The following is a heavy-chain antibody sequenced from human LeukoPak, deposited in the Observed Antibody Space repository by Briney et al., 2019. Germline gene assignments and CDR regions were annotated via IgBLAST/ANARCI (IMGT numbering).Heavy chain of an antibody. Sequence: GGSLRLSCAASGFTFNTHSMNWVRQAPGKGLEWVSSISSSSSYIYYADSVKGRFTISRDNAKNSLYLQMNSLRAEDTAVYYCAKGGDFWSGYYTDYWGQGTLVTVSS. V-gene: IGHV3-21*04. CDR1: GFTFNTHS. D-gene: IGHD3-3*01. J-gene: IGHJ4*02. CDR2: ISSSSSYI. CDR3: AKGGDFWSGYYTDY.